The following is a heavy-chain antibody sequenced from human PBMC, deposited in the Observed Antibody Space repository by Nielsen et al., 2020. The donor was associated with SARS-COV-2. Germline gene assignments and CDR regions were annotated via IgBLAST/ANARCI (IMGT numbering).Heavy chain of an antibody. CDR1: GGSLSGFQ. CDR3: ARGRNENDYMDV. Sequence: SETLSLTCVVYGGSLSGFQWKWIRQPPGKGLEWIAQINHSGDTKHNPSLKSRVTISVGTSKNQFSLKLSSVTAADTAVYYCARGRNENDYMDVWGSGTTVTMSS. J-gene: IGHJ6*03. CDR2: INHSGDT. D-gene: IGHD1-14*01. V-gene: IGHV4-34*01.